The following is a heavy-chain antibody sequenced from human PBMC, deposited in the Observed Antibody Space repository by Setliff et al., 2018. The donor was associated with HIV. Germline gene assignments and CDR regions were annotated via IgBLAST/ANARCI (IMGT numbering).Heavy chain of an antibody. CDR1: GASIGRRSDC. J-gene: IGHJ3*02. V-gene: IGHV4-39*01. Sequence: SETLSLTCTVSGASIGRRSDCWGWIRQPPGKGLEWIGSFYYSWNTYYNPSLKSRVTISVDTSKNQFSLKLSSVTAADTAVYFCAKGFYYDTGDGRVRAFDIWGQGTMVTVSS. CDR2: FYYSWNT. D-gene: IGHD3-22*01. CDR3: AKGFYYDTGDGRVRAFDI.